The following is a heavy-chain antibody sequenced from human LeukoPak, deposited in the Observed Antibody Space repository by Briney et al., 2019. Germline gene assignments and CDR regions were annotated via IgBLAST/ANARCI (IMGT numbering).Heavy chain of an antibody. V-gene: IGHV3-21*01. CDR2: ISSSSSYI. Sequence: GGSLRLSCAASGFTFSSYSMNWVRQAPGKGLEWVSSISSSSSYIYYAGSVKGRFTISRDNAKNSLYLQMNSLRAEDTAVYYCARDGSIVGATDAFDIWGQGTMVTVSS. CDR3: ARDGSIVGATDAFDI. D-gene: IGHD1-26*01. CDR1: GFTFSSYS. J-gene: IGHJ3*02.